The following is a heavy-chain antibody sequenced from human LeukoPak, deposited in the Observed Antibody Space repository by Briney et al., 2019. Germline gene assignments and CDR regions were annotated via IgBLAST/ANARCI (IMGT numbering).Heavy chain of an antibody. V-gene: IGHV4-30-4*07. Sequence: KPSESLSLTCAVSGGSISSGGYSWSWIRQPPGKGLEWIGYIYYSGSTYYNPSLKSRVTISLDTSKNQFSLKVSSVTAADTAIYYCAKDFSSASYTYYYYYIDVWGKGTTVTVSS. CDR1: GGSISSGGYS. J-gene: IGHJ6*03. CDR2: IYYSGST. D-gene: IGHD6-25*01. CDR3: AKDFSSASYTYYYYYIDV.